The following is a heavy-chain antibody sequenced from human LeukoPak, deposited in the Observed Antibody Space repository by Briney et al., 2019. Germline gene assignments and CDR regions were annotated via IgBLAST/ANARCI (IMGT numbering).Heavy chain of an antibody. Sequence: GGSLRLSCAASGFTFTNYGMTWVRQAPGKGLEWVSGISGGGFNTYYADSVKGRFTISRDNSMNTVYLQMNNLRAEDTAVYYCAKDRWSSGTAHFDYWGQGTLVTGSS. CDR1: GFTFTNYG. CDR2: ISGGGFNT. V-gene: IGHV3-23*01. D-gene: IGHD6-19*01. CDR3: AKDRWSSGTAHFDY. J-gene: IGHJ4*02.